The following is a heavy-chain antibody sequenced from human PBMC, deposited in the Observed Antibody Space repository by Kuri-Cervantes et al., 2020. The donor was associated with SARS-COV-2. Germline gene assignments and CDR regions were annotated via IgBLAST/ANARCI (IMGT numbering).Heavy chain of an antibody. CDR1: GFTFSSYS. CDR2: ISSSSYI. Sequence: GGSLRLSCAASGFTFSSYSMNWVRQAPGKGLEWVSSISSSSYIYYADSVKGRFTISRDNAKNSLYLQMNSLRAEDTAVYYCARDSAGNYKSYYYYYGMDVWGQGTTVTGSS. D-gene: IGHD4-11*01. CDR3: ARDSAGNYKSYYYYYGMDV. V-gene: IGHV3-21*04. J-gene: IGHJ6*02.